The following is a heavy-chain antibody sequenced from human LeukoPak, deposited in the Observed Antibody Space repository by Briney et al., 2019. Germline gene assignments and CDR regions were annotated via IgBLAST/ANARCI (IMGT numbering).Heavy chain of an antibody. D-gene: IGHD4-17*01. J-gene: IGHJ4*02. CDR3: VKGPGPTVNYYFDF. Sequence: GGSLRLSCSASGFTFSDYTMHLVRQAPGKGLEYLSTISYNGGSTNYADSLKGRFTISRDNSKNTLYLQMSSLRIEDTAVYYCVKGPGPTVNYYFDFWGQGTLVTVSS. CDR1: GFTFSDYT. CDR2: ISYNGGST. V-gene: IGHV3-64D*06.